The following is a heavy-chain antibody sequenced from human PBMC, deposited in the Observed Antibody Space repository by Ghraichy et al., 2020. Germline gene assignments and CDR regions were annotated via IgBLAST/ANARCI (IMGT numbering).Heavy chain of an antibody. Sequence: ASVKVSCKASRATFTTRVTHWVLLAPRQRPEWMGRIDPNSGGTTYPQRFQGRVTMTWDTSINTTYMELSSLRSDDTAVYYCATKYCGGGNCHLPEFDFWGQGT. J-gene: IGHJ4*02. D-gene: IGHD2-15*01. CDR3: ATKYCGGGNCHLPEFDF. CDR2: IDPNSGGT. V-gene: IGHV1-2*02. CDR1: RATFTTRV.